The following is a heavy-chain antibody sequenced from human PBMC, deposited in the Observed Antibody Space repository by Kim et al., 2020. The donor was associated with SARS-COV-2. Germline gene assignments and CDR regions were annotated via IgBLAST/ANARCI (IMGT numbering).Heavy chain of an antibody. D-gene: IGHD2-21*02. CDR1: GFMFSDYD. Sequence: GGSLRLSCGASGFMFSDYDMSWVRQPPGEGLEWVSSIGNVAVDTYNADSVKGRFTISRDNSKSTLYLQMNSLRAEDTAVYYCVVGDIRGHYFFAHWGQGTLVTVSS. CDR3: VVGDIRGHYFFAH. CDR2: IGNVAVDT. J-gene: IGHJ4*02. V-gene: IGHV3-23*01.